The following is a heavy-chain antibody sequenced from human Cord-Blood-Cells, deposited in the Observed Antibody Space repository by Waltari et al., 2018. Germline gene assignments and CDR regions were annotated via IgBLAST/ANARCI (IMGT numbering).Heavy chain of an antibody. Sequence: QVQLVQSGAAVKKPGASVTVSCKASGYTFTGHNMHWVRKAPGKGLEWMGWINPNSGGTNYAQKFQGRVTMTRDTSISTAYMELSRLRSDDTAVYYCARDSTTIFGVVIYYFDYWGQGTLVTVSS. CDR1: GYTFTGHN. CDR2: INPNSGGT. V-gene: IGHV1-2*02. CDR3: ARDSTTIFGVVIYYFDY. D-gene: IGHD3-3*01. J-gene: IGHJ4*02.